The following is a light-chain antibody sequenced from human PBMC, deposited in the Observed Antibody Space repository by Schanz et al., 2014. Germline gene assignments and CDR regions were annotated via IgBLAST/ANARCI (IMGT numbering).Light chain of an antibody. J-gene: IGKJ1*01. CDR3: QQYNNWPWT. V-gene: IGKV3-15*01. CDR2: DAS. CDR1: QSVTRY. Sequence: EIVLTQSPGTLSLSPGERATLSCRASQSVTRYFAWYQQRPGQAPRLLIYDASNRATGIPASFSGSGSGTEFTLTISSLQSEDFAVYYCQQYNNWPWTFGQGTKVEIK.